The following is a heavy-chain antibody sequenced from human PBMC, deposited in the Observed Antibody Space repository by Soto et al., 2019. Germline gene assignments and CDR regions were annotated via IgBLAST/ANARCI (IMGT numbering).Heavy chain of an antibody. CDR2: ISYDGSNK. D-gene: IGHD3-22*01. J-gene: IGHJ6*02. Sequence: GGSLRLSCAASGFTFSSYGMHWVRQAPGKGLEWVAVISYDGSNKYYADYVKGRFTISRDNSKNTLYLQMNSLRAEDTAVYYCARVEAQIVVAKYYYGMDVWGQGTTVTVSS. CDR1: GFTFSSYG. CDR3: ARVEAQIVVAKYYYGMDV. V-gene: IGHV3-30*03.